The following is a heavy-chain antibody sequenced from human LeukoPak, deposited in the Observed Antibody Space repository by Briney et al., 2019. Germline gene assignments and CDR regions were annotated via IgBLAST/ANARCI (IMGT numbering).Heavy chain of an antibody. Sequence: SETLSLTCTVSGGSISSYYWSWLRQRPGKGLEWSGYIYYSGSTNYNPSLKSRVTISVDTSKTQFSLRLSSVTAADTAVYYCARAEFGSGDSYFDYWGQGTLVTVSS. CDR3: ARAEFGSGDSYFDY. CDR1: GGSISSYY. D-gene: IGHD6-19*01. V-gene: IGHV4-59*01. CDR2: IYYSGST. J-gene: IGHJ4*02.